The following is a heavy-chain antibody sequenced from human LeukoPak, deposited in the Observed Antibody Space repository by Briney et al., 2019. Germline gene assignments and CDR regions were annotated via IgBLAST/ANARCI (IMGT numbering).Heavy chain of an antibody. Sequence: GGSLRLSCAASGFTFSDYYMSWIRQAPGKGLEWVSYISSSGSTIYYADSVKGRFTISRDNAKNSLYLQMNSLRAEDTAVYYCARAKQKRYNWNDRRTDAFDIWGQGTMVTVSS. V-gene: IGHV3-11*04. D-gene: IGHD1-20*01. CDR2: ISSSGSTI. CDR3: ARAKQKRYNWNDRRTDAFDI. CDR1: GFTFSDYY. J-gene: IGHJ3*02.